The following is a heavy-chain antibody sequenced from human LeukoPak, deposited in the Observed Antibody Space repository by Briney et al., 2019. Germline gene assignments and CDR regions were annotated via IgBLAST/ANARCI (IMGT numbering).Heavy chain of an antibody. CDR3: ARYRLGYSGYAYFEY. D-gene: IGHD5-12*01. J-gene: IGHJ4*02. CDR2: IKQDGSEK. Sequence: GSLRLSCAASGFTFSNYWMSWVRQAPGKGLEWVANIKQDGSEKYYVDSVKGRFTISRDNAKNSLYLQMNRLRAEDTAVYYCARYRLGYSGYAYFEYWGQGTLVTVSS. V-gene: IGHV3-7*01. CDR1: GFTFSNYW.